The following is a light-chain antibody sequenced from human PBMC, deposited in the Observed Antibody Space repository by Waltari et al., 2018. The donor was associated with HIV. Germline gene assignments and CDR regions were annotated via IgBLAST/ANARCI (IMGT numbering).Light chain of an antibody. CDR2: GAS. CDR3: QQSYSALT. CDR1: QKISSY. V-gene: IGKV1-39*01. Sequence: DIQMTQCPSSLSASVGDSVSITCRANQKISSYLNWYQQKPGKDPNVLIYGASSLQRGVPSRFSGSAAWTEFTLTISSLQPEEFASYYCQQSYSALTFGGGTKVEIK. J-gene: IGKJ4*01.